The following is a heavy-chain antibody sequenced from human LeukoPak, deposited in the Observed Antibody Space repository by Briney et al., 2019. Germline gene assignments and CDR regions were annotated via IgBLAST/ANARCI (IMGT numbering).Heavy chain of an antibody. V-gene: IGHV3-23*01. CDR1: GFTFSNAW. CDR3: AKVLPLNYGIAVAGPNWFDP. Sequence: PGGSLRLSCAASGFTFSNAWMIWVRQAPGKGLEWVSAISGSGGSTYYADSVKGRFTISRDNSKNTLYLQMNSLRAEDTAVYYCAKVLPLNYGIAVAGPNWFDPWGQGTLVTVSS. CDR2: ISGSGGST. D-gene: IGHD6-19*01. J-gene: IGHJ5*02.